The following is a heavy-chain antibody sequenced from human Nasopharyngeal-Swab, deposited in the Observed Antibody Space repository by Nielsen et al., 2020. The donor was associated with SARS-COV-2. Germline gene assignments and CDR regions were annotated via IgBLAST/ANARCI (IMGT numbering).Heavy chain of an antibody. J-gene: IGHJ3*02. Sequence: SETLSLTCTVSGGSIGSYYWSWIRQPPGKGLEWIGYIYYSGSTNYNPSLKSRVTISVDTSKNRFSLRLNSVTAADTAVYYCARPATTAQSDAFDIWGQGTMVTVS. D-gene: IGHD1-1*01. V-gene: IGHV4-59*08. CDR2: IYYSGST. CDR3: ARPATTAQSDAFDI. CDR1: GGSIGSYY.